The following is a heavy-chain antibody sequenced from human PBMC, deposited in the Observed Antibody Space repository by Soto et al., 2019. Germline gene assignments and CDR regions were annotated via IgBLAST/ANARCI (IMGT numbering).Heavy chain of an antibody. CDR3: ARDTGTTPGKVAY. D-gene: IGHD1-1*01. CDR1: GGSISSGDYY. V-gene: IGHV4-30-4*01. CDR2: IYYSGST. Sequence: QVQLQESGPGLVKPSQTLSLTCTVSGGSISSGDYYWSWIRQPPGKGLEWIGYIYYSGSTHYNPSLKRRVTISVDTSKNQFSLKLSSVTAADTAVYYCARDTGTTPGKVAYWGQGTLVTVSS. J-gene: IGHJ4*02.